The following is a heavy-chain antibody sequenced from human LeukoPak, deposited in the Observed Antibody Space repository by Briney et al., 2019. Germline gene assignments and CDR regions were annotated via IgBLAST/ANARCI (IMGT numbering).Heavy chain of an antibody. CDR3: AADLGDVVVTGFQH. J-gene: IGHJ1*01. D-gene: IGHD2-21*02. V-gene: IGHV1-58*01. CDR2: IVVGSGNT. CDR1: GFTFTSSA. Sequence: ASVKVSCKASGFTFTSSAVQWVRQARGQRLEWIGWIVVGSGNTNYAQKFQERVTITRDMSTSTAYMELSSLRSEDTAVCYCAADLGDVVVTGFQHWGQGTLVTVSS.